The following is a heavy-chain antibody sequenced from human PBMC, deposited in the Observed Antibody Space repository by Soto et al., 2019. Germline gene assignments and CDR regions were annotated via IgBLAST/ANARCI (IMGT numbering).Heavy chain of an antibody. V-gene: IGHV4-59*01. CDR1: GGSISSYY. CDR3: ARVPSQKRITMVRGPGGMDV. CDR2: IYYSGST. J-gene: IGHJ6*02. Sequence: PSETLSLTCTVSGGSISSYYWSWIRQPPGKGLEWIGYIYYSGSTNSNPSLKSRVTISVDTSKNQFSLKLSSVTAADTAVYYCARVPSQKRITMVRGPGGMDVWGQGTTVTVSS. D-gene: IGHD3-10*01.